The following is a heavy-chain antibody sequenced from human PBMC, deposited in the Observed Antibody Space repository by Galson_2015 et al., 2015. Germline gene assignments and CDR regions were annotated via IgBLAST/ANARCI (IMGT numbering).Heavy chain of an antibody. J-gene: IGHJ1*01. V-gene: IGHV4-61*02. Sequence: LSLTCTVSGGSIRSDSYYWSWIRQPAGKGLEWIGRIYTSGSTNYNPSLKSRVTISVDTSKNQFSLKLSSVTAADTAVYYCARWGYSGSYRDTAYFQHWGQGTLVTVSS. CDR2: IYTSGST. CDR1: GGSIRSDSYY. D-gene: IGHD1-26*01. CDR3: ARWGYSGSYRDTAYFQH.